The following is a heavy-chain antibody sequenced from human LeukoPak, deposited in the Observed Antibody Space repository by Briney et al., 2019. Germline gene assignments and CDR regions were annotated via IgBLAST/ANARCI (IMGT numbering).Heavy chain of an antibody. J-gene: IGHJ6*02. CDR1: GFTFSSYG. CDR3: ARGTKDRITIFGVVIIPPNYYYGMDV. Sequence: QPGSSLRLSCAASGFTFSSYGMHWVRHAPGKGLEWVAVIWYDGSNKYYADSVKGRFTISRDNSKNTLYLQMNSLRAEDTAVYYCARGTKDRITIFGVVIIPPNYYYGMDVWGQGTTVTVSS. CDR2: IWYDGSNK. V-gene: IGHV3-33*08. D-gene: IGHD3-3*01.